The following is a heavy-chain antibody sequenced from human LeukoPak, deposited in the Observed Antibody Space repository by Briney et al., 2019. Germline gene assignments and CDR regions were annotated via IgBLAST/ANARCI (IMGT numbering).Heavy chain of an antibody. CDR3: ARGAYSSGWYYYYYYMDV. V-gene: IGHV1-2*02. CDR1: GYTFTGYY. D-gene: IGHD6-19*01. Sequence: GASVKVSCKASGYTFTGYYMHWVRQAPGQGLEWMEWINPNSGGTNYAQKFQGRVTMTRDTSISTAYMELSRLRSDDTAVYYCARGAYSSGWYYYYYYMDVWGKGTTVTISS. CDR2: INPNSGGT. J-gene: IGHJ6*03.